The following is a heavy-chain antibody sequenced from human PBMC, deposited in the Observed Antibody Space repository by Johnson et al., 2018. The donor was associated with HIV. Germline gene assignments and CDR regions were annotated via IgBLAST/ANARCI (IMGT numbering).Heavy chain of an antibody. V-gene: IGHV3-15*01. CDR3: TTAIVIDAFDI. CDR2: ITRKIEGETT. Sequence: VQLVDSGGGLVKPGGSLRLSCAASGFTFSNVWMTWVRQAPGKGLEWVGRITRKIEGETTDYAAPVKGRFTISRDDSKNTLYLQMNSLTTEDTAVYYCTTAIVIDAFDIWGQGTMVTVSS. D-gene: IGHD3-16*02. CDR1: GFTFSNVW. J-gene: IGHJ3*02.